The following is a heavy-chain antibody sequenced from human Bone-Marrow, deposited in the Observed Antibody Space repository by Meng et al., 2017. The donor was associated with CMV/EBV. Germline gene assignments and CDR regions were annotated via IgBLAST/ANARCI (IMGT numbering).Heavy chain of an antibody. Sequence: GGSLRLSCAASGFTFSSYEMNWVRQAPGKGLEWVSYISSSGSTIYYADSVKGRFTISRDNAKNSLYLQMNSLRAEDTAVYYCARAYYDFWSGYFPSYYYGMDVWGQGTTVTVSS. CDR1: GFTFSSYE. CDR3: ARAYYDFWSGYFPSYYYGMDV. J-gene: IGHJ6*02. D-gene: IGHD3-3*01. CDR2: ISSSGSTI. V-gene: IGHV3-48*03.